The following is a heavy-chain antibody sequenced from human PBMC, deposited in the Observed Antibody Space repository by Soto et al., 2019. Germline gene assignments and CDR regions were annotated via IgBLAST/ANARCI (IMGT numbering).Heavy chain of an antibody. CDR2: ISGSGGST. V-gene: IGHV3-23*01. J-gene: IGHJ6*02. CDR3: ANSSYYDILTGPNYYYGMDV. Sequence: PGGSLRLSCGASGFTFSSYSMSWVRPAPGKGLECVSAISGSGGSTYYGDSVKGRFTISTDNSKNTLYLQMSRLRADDTAVYYXANSSYYDILTGPNYYYGMDVRRQCTSVTVSS. D-gene: IGHD3-9*01. CDR1: GFTFSSYS.